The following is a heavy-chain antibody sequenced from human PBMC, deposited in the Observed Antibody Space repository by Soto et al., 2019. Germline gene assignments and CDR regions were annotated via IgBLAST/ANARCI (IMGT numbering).Heavy chain of an antibody. V-gene: IGHV1-2*02. CDR2: INPNSGGT. Sequence: ASVKVSCKASGYNFTGYYMHWVRQAPGQGLEWMGWINPNSGGTNYAQKFQGRVTMTRDTSISTAYMELSRLSSDDTAVYYCARDPWVAGDAFDIWGPGTMVTVSS. CDR3: ARDPWVAGDAFDI. CDR1: GYNFTGYY. D-gene: IGHD6-19*01. J-gene: IGHJ3*02.